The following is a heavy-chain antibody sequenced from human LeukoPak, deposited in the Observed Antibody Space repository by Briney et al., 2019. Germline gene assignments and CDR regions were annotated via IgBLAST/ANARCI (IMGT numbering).Heavy chain of an antibody. CDR3: AKDQDSSGWYVGTSFDY. Sequence: PGGSLRLSCAASGFTFSSYAMSWVRQAPGKGLEWVSAISGSGGSTYYADSVKGRFTISRDNSKNTLYLQMNSLRAEDTAVYYCAKDQDSSGWYVGTSFDYWGQGTLVTVSS. V-gene: IGHV3-23*01. CDR2: ISGSGGST. J-gene: IGHJ4*02. D-gene: IGHD6-19*01. CDR1: GFTFSSYA.